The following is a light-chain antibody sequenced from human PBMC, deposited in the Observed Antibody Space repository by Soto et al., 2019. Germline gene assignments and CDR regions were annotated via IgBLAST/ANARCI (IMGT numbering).Light chain of an antibody. CDR3: AAWDDSLNGPV. CDR1: SSNIGNNA. Sequence: QSVLTQPPSVSEAPRQRVTISCSGSSSNIGNNAVNWYQQLPGKAPKLLIYYDDLLPSGVSDRFSGSKSGTSASLAISGLQSADEADYYCAAWDDSLNGPVFGGGTKVTVL. CDR2: YDD. V-gene: IGLV1-36*01. J-gene: IGLJ2*01.